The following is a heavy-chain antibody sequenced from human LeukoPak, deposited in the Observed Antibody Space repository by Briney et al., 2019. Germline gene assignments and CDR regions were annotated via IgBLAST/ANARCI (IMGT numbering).Heavy chain of an antibody. CDR3: ARDRGWFGEFGNYYYYMDV. CDR1: GGSISSSNW. J-gene: IGHJ6*03. D-gene: IGHD3-10*01. CDR2: IYHSGST. V-gene: IGHV4-4*02. Sequence: PSGTLSLTCAVSGGSISSSNWWSWVRQPPGKGPEWIGEIYHSGSTNYNPSLKSRVTISVDKSKNQFSLKLSSVTAADTAVYYCARDRGWFGEFGNYYYYMDVWGKGTTVTVSS.